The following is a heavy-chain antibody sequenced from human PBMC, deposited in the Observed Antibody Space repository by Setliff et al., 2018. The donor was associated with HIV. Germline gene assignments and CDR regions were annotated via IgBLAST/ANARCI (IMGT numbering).Heavy chain of an antibody. D-gene: IGHD6-6*01. Sequence: PSAPLSLTCTFSGGSISSHYWSWIRQPPGKGLEWIGYIYYSGSTNYNPSLKSRVTISVDTSKNQFSLKLSSVTAADTAVYYCARDRGSSYYYYYYMDVWGKGTTVTVSS. J-gene: IGHJ6*03. CDR1: GGSISSHY. CDR3: ARDRGSSYYYYYYMDV. V-gene: IGHV4-59*11. CDR2: IYYSGST.